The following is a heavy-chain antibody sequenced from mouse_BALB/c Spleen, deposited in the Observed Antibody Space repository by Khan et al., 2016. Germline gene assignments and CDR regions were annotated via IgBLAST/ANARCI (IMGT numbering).Heavy chain of an antibody. Sequence: EVQLQESGPGLVKPSQSLSLTCTVTGYSITSGYVRNWIRQLPGNILEWVGYISYSGSTNYNPSLKSRISITRDTSTNQFFLQLNSVTTEDTATYYCARTARIKYWGQGTLLTVSS. J-gene: IGHJ2*01. V-gene: IGHV3-2*02. D-gene: IGHD1-2*01. CDR2: ISYSGST. CDR3: ARTARIKY. CDR1: GYSITSGYV.